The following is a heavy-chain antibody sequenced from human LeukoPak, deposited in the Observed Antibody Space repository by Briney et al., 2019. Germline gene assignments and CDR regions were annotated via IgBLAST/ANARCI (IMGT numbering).Heavy chain of an antibody. D-gene: IGHD2-8*01. Sequence: GGSLRLSCAASGFTFSSYGMHWVRQAPGKGLEWVAFIRYDGSNKYYADSVKGRSTISRDNSKNTLYLQMNSLRAEDTAVYYCANLAVYAISVSVWGQGTLATVSS. J-gene: IGHJ4*02. CDR3: ANLAVYAISVSV. CDR1: GFTFSSYG. CDR2: IRYDGSNK. V-gene: IGHV3-30*02.